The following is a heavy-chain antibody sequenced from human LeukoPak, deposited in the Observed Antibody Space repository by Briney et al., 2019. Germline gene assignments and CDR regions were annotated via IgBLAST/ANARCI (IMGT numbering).Heavy chain of an antibody. Sequence: PGGSLRLSCAASGFTFSGYSMNWVRQAPGKGLEWVSSISSSSSYIDYADSVKGRFTISRDNAKNSLYLQMNSLRAEDTAVYYCARDYDFWSGYLDYWGQGTLVTVSS. V-gene: IGHV3-21*04. CDR3: ARDYDFWSGYLDY. CDR1: GFTFSGYS. CDR2: ISSSSSYI. D-gene: IGHD3-3*01. J-gene: IGHJ4*02.